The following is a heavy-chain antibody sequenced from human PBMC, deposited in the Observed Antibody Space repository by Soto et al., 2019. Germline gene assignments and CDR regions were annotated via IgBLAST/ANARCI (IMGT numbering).Heavy chain of an antibody. CDR1: GFTFSGSA. CDR3: TGLVDP. V-gene: IGHV3-73*02. J-gene: IGHJ5*02. CDR2: VRTKPNRYAT. Sequence: EEQLVESGGGLVQPGGSLILSCAASGFTFSGSAIHWVRQASGKGLEWVGGVRTKPNRYATAYAASVKGRFTISRDDSKNTAYLQMTSLKTEDTAVYYCTGLVDPWGQGTLVTVSS.